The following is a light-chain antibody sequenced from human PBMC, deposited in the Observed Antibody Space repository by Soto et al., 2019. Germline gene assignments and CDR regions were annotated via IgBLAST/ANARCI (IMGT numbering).Light chain of an antibody. CDR3: QTWGTGIVV. Sequence: QLVLTQSPSASASLGASVKLTCTLSSGHSNYAIAWHQQQPEKGPRYLMKLNSDGSHSKGDGIPDRFSGSSSGAARYLTISSLQSEDEADYYCQTWGTGIVVFGGGTKVTVL. CDR1: SGHSNYA. CDR2: LNSDGSH. J-gene: IGLJ2*01. V-gene: IGLV4-69*01.